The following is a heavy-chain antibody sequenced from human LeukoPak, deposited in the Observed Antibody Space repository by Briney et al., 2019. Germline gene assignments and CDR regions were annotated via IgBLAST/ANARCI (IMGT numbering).Heavy chain of an antibody. Sequence: GGSLRLSCAASGFTFSSYAMHWVRQAPGKGLEWVAVISYDGSNKYYADSVKGRFTISRDNSKNTLYLQMNSLRAEDTAVYYCARDARGAYCGGDCSPCFDYWGQGTLVTVSS. CDR1: GFTFSSYA. V-gene: IGHV3-30-3*01. CDR2: ISYDGSNK. J-gene: IGHJ4*02. CDR3: ARDARGAYCGGDCSPCFDY. D-gene: IGHD2-21*02.